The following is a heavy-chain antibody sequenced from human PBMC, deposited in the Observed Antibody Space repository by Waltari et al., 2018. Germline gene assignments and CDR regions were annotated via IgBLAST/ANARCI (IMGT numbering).Heavy chain of an antibody. CDR2: IYYSGST. Sequence: QVQLQESGPGLVTPSETLSLTCTVSGGSISSYYWSWIRQPPGKGREGLGYIYYSGSTNYNPSLKSRVTISVDTSKNQFSLKLSSVTAADTAVYYCARDRITMVRGVIITDYYYYGMDVWGQGTTVTVSS. J-gene: IGHJ6*02. CDR1: GGSISSYY. V-gene: IGHV4-59*01. D-gene: IGHD3-10*01. CDR3: ARDRITMVRGVIITDYYYYGMDV.